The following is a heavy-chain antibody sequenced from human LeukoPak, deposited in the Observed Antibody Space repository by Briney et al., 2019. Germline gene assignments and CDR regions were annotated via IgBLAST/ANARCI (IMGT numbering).Heavy chain of an antibody. D-gene: IGHD2-2*01. CDR1: GGSISGGSYY. Sequence: SQTLSLTCTVSGGSISGGSYYWSWIRQPAGKGLEWIGRIYTSGSTNYNPSLKSRVTISVDTSKNQFSLKLSSVTAADTAVYYCARGPQPPLGVPAATYFDYWGQGTLVTVSS. J-gene: IGHJ4*02. V-gene: IGHV4-61*02. CDR2: IYTSGST. CDR3: ARGPQPPLGVPAATYFDY.